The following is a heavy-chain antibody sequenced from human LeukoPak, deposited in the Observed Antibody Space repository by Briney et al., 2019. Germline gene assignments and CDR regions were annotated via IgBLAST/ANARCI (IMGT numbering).Heavy chain of an antibody. D-gene: IGHD3-22*01. CDR2: ISVSATNT. J-gene: IGHJ1*01. V-gene: IGHV3-23*01. Sequence: SGGSLRLSCAASGFTFSSFDMTWVRQAPGKGPEWVSTISVSATNTYYADSVKGRFTISRDNSKNTLYLQMNSLRADDTAVYYCATITSMRVVLISWGQGTLVTVSS. CDR1: GFTFSSFD. CDR3: ATITSMRVVLIS.